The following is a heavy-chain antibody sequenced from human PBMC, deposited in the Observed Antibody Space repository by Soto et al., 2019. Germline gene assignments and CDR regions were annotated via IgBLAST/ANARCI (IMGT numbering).Heavy chain of an antibody. V-gene: IGHV4-39*01. CDR2: IYYSGST. CDR1: GGSISSSSYY. Sequence: SETLSLTCTVSGGSISSSSYYWGWIRQPPGKGLEWIGSIYYSGSTYYNPSLKSRVTISVDTSKNQFSLKLSSVTAADMAVYYCARLYLGTEYWGQGTLVTVSS. D-gene: IGHD1-1*01. CDR3: ARLYLGTEY. J-gene: IGHJ4*02.